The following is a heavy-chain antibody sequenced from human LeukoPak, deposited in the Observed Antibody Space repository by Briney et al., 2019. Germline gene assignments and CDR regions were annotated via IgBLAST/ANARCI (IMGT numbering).Heavy chain of an antibody. CDR2: IYYSGST. CDR1: GGSISNYY. Sequence: PSETLSLTCTVSGGSISNYYWGWIRQPPGKGLEWIGSIYYSGSTYYNPSLKSRVTISVDTSKNQFSLKLSSVTAADTAVYYCASPRITIFGVVDAFDIWGQGTMVTVSS. CDR3: ASPRITIFGVVDAFDI. V-gene: IGHV4-39*01. D-gene: IGHD3-3*01. J-gene: IGHJ3*02.